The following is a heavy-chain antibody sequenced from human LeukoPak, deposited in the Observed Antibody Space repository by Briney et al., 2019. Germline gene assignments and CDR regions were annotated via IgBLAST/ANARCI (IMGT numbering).Heavy chain of an antibody. V-gene: IGHV4-34*01. D-gene: IGHD2-2*01. CDR1: GGSFSGYY. Sequence: PSETLSLTCAVYGGSFSGYYWSWIRQPPGKGLEWIGEINHSGSTNYNPSLKRRVTISVYTTKNQFSKKLSYVPAADTAVYYCARGCSSTSCLYYFAYWGQGTLVTVSS. CDR2: INHSGST. J-gene: IGHJ4*02. CDR3: ARGCSSTSCLYYFAY.